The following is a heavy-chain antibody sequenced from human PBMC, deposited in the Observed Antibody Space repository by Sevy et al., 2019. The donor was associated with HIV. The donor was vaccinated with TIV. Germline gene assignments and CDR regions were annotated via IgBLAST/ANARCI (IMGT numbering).Heavy chain of an antibody. CDR2: VNSDGSVA. J-gene: IGHJ4*02. CDR1: GFTLASEFSFSSYY. V-gene: IGHV3-74*03. D-gene: IGHD4-17*01. CDR3: VSESNFNYGDQLGQ. Sequence: GGCLRLSCAASGFTLASEFSFSSYYMHWVRQVPGKGLVWVSCVNSDGSVATYADSVKGRFTISKDNTKKTLYLLMNSLKDDKTAEYYCVSESNFNYGDQLGQWGQGTLVTVSS.